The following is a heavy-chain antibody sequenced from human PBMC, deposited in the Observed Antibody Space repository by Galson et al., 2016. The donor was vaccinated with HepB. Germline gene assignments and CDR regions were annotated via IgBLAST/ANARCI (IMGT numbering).Heavy chain of an antibody. Sequence: WVANIKKDGSEKYYVDSVKGRFTISRDNAKNSLYLQMNSLRAEDTAVYYCARVGGRQGIYYYGMDVWGQGTTVTVSS. CDR2: IKKDGSEK. V-gene: IGHV3-7*01. J-gene: IGHJ6*02. D-gene: IGHD6-13*01. CDR3: ARVGGRQGIYYYGMDV.